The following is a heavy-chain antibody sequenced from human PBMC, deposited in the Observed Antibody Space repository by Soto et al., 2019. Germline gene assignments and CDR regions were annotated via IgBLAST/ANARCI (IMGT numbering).Heavy chain of an antibody. CDR2: INPSGGST. CDR3: ASGFYCSGGSCYNGDAIDI. V-gene: IGHV1-46*03. J-gene: IGHJ3*02. CDR1: GYTFTSYY. Sequence: GAPVKVSRKAAGYTFTSYYMHWVRQAPGQGVGWMGIINPSGGSTSYAQKFQGRVTMTRDTSTSTVYMELSSLRSEDTAVYYCASGFYCSGGSCYNGDAIDISGQATIVTVSS. D-gene: IGHD2-15*01.